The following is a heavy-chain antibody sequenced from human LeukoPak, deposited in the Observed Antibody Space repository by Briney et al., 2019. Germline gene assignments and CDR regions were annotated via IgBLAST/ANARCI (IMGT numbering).Heavy chain of an antibody. CDR1: GGSISSYY. CDR3: ARHLPLEYFDAFDI. CDR2: IYYSGST. D-gene: IGHD2/OR15-2a*01. Sequence: PSETLSLTCTVSGGSISSYYWSWIRQPPGKGLEWIGYIYYSGSTNYNPSLKSRVTISVDTSKNQFSLKLSSVTAADTAVYYCARHLPLEYFDAFDIWGQGTMVTVSS. V-gene: IGHV4-59*08. J-gene: IGHJ3*02.